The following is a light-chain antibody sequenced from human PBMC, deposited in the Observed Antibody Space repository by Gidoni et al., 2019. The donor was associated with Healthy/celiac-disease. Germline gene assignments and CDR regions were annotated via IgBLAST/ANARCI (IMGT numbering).Light chain of an antibody. J-gene: IGLJ2*01. CDR3: QVWDSSSDHVV. CDR2: DDS. V-gene: IGLV3-21*03. Sequence: SYVLTQPPSVSVAPGKTDRITCGGNNIGSKSVHWYQQKPGQAPVLVVYDDSDRPSGIPARFSGSNSGNTATLTISRVEAVDEADYYCQVWDSSSDHVVFGGGTKLPVL. CDR1: NIGSKS.